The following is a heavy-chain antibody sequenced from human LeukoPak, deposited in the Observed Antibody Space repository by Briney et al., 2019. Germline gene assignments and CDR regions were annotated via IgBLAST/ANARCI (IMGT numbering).Heavy chain of an antibody. CDR3: AKTNGYYSD. V-gene: IGHV3-23*01. D-gene: IGHD3-22*01. CDR1: GFTFSSYG. J-gene: IGHJ4*02. CDR2: ISGSGGTT. Sequence: GGSLRLSCAASGFTFSSYGMTWVRQAPGKGLEWVSGISGSGGTTYYADSVKGRFTISRDNSKNSLSLQVSSLRAEDTAVYYCAKTNGYYSDWGQGTLVTVSS.